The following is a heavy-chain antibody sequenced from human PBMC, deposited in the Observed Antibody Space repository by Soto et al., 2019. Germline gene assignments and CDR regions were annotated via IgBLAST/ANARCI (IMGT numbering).Heavy chain of an antibody. CDR1: GDSISSGDYY. Sequence: PSETLSLTCTVSGDSISSGDYYWSWIRQPRGKGLEWIGCIYYSGNTYYNPSLKRRFSISVDTSKNQFSLQLSSVTVADTAVYYCAGQPTAGSYYDLGSYYYYYAMDVWGQGTTVTVSS. J-gene: IGHJ6*02. CDR3: AGQPTAGSYYDLGSYYYYYAMDV. D-gene: IGHD3-10*01. CDR2: IYYSGNT. V-gene: IGHV4-30-4*01.